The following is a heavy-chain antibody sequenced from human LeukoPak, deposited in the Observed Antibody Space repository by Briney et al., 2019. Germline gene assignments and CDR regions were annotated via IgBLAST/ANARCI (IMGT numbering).Heavy chain of an antibody. V-gene: IGHV3-11*04. J-gene: IGHJ6*03. CDR2: IKHIGPTT. Sequence: GGSLRLSCAASGFTFNDYYMTWIRQAPGKGLEWVSTIKHIGPTTYYADSVKGRYTISRDNAKNSLFLQMSSLRADDTAIYYCARAGELRYMDVWGKGTAVTVSS. D-gene: IGHD3-16*01. CDR1: GFTFNDYY. CDR3: ARAGELRYMDV.